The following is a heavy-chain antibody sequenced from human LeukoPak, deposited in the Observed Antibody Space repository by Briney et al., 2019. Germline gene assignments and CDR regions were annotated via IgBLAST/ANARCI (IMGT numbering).Heavy chain of an antibody. D-gene: IGHD2-15*01. CDR2: ISSTGRT. CDR1: GASISSDTYF. CDR3: ARDSATYCSGGSCYRAKWFDP. V-gene: IGHV4-61*02. Sequence: SETLSLTCSVSGASISSDTYFWSWIRQPAGKGLEWIGRISSTGRTDYNPSLTSRVTISIDTSKNHFSMDLSSVTAADTAVYYCARDSATYCSGGSCYRAKWFDPWGQGTLVTVSS. J-gene: IGHJ5*02.